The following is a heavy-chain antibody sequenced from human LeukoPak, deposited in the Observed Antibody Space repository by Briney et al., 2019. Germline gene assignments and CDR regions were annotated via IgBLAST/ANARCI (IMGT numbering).Heavy chain of an antibody. CDR3: ARGGRGSSSWYGDY. CDR2: IIPIFGTA. Sequence: SVKVSCKASGGTFSSYAISWVRQAPGRGLEWMGGIIPIFGTANYAQKFQGRVTITADESTSTAYMELSSLRSEDTAVYYCARGGRGSSSWYGDYWGQGTLVTVSS. J-gene: IGHJ4*02. V-gene: IGHV1-69*13. D-gene: IGHD6-13*01. CDR1: GGTFSSYA.